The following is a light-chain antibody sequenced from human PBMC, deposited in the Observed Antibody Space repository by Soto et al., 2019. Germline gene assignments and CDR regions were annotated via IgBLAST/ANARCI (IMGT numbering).Light chain of an antibody. Sequence: NFMLTQPHSVSESPGKTVTISCTRGSGSIASNYVQWYQQRPGSAPTTVIYEDNQRPSGVPDRFSGSIDSSSNSASLTISGLKTEDEADYYCQSYDSSNTWVFGGGTKLTVL. CDR3: QSYDSSNTWV. CDR2: EDN. V-gene: IGLV6-57*03. J-gene: IGLJ3*02. CDR1: SGSIASNY.